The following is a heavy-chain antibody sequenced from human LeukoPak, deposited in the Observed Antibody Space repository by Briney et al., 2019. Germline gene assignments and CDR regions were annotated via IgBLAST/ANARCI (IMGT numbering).Heavy chain of an antibody. Sequence: ASVKVSCKASGYTFTSYDINWVRQATGQGLEWMGWMNPNSGNTGYAQKFQGRVTMTRNTSISTAYMELSSLRSGDTAVYYCARVTPNGYCSGGSCYEEDYWGQGTLVTVSS. J-gene: IGHJ4*02. D-gene: IGHD2-15*01. CDR2: MNPNSGNT. CDR3: ARVTPNGYCSGGSCYEEDY. CDR1: GYTFTSYD. V-gene: IGHV1-8*01.